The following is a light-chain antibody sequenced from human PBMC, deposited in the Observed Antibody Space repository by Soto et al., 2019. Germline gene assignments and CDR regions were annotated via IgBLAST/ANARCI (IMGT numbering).Light chain of an antibody. CDR3: QQYNNWPQT. V-gene: IGKV3D-15*01. Sequence: IVLTQSPAPLSLSPGERATLSCRASQSIARYLAWYQQKPGQAPRLLIYGASSRATGIPDRFSGRGSGTDFSLTISSLQSEDFAVYYCQQYNNWPQTFGQGTKVDI. CDR2: GAS. CDR1: QSIARY. J-gene: IGKJ1*01.